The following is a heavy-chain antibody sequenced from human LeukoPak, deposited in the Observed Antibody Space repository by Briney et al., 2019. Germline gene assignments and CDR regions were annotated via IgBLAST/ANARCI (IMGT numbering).Heavy chain of an antibody. CDR1: GFTFGSYS. Sequence: GGSLRLSCAASGFTFGSYSMNWVRQAPGKGLEWVSSISGSSSYIYYADSVKGRFTISRDNAKNSLYLQMNSLRAEDTAVYYCARGYCSGGSCYYAFDIWGQGTMVTVSS. V-gene: IGHV3-21*01. J-gene: IGHJ3*02. CDR2: ISGSSSYI. D-gene: IGHD2-15*01. CDR3: ARGYCSGGSCYYAFDI.